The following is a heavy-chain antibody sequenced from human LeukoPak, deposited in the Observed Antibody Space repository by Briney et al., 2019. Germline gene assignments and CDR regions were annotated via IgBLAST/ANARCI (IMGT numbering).Heavy chain of an antibody. J-gene: IGHJ4*02. V-gene: IGHV3-23*01. Sequence: GGSLRLSCTASGFTFGDYAVSWFRQAPGKGLEWVSTISGGGGSTYYADSVKGRFTISRDNSKSTLYLQVNSLRAEDTAVYYCAKGGKWDVTPFDYWGQGTLVTVSS. CDR1: GFTFGDYA. D-gene: IGHD1-26*01. CDR3: AKGGKWDVTPFDY. CDR2: ISGGGGST.